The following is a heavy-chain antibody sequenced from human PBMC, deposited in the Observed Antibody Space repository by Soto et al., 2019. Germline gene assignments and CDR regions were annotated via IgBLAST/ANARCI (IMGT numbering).Heavy chain of an antibody. Sequence: ASVKVSXKVSGYTLTELSMHWVRQAPGKGLEWMGGFDPEDGETIYAQKFQGRVTMTEDTSTDTAYMELSSLRSEDTAVYYCATRHDYGDYDRKTFDPWGQGTLVTVSS. CDR1: GYTLTELS. D-gene: IGHD4-17*01. V-gene: IGHV1-24*01. CDR3: ATRHDYGDYDRKTFDP. CDR2: FDPEDGET. J-gene: IGHJ5*02.